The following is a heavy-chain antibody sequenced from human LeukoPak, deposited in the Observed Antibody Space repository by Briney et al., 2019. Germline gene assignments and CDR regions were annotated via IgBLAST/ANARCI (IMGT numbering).Heavy chain of an antibody. CDR3: ARDHGSGSFNYYYMDV. J-gene: IGHJ6*03. CDR1: GGSISSGSYY. V-gene: IGHV4-61*02. CDR2: IYTSGST. Sequence: PSETLSLTCTVSGGSISSGSYYRSWIRQPAGKGLEWIGRIYTSGSTNYNPSLKSRVTISVDTSKNQFSLKLNSVTAADTAVYYCARDHGSGSFNYYYMDVWGKGTTVTISS. D-gene: IGHD3-10*01.